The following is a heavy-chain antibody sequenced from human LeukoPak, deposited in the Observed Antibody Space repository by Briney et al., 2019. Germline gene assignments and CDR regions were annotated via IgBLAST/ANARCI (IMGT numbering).Heavy chain of an antibody. V-gene: IGHV4-59*01. D-gene: IGHD5-12*01. CDR3: ASFRRERWLRLPEY. CDR1: GGSISSYY. Sequence: SETLSLTCTVSGGSISSYYWSWIRQPPGKGLEWIGYIYYSGSTNYNPSLKSRVTISVDTSKNQFSLKLSSVTAADTAVYYCASFRRERWLRLPEYWGQGTLVTVSS. J-gene: IGHJ4*02. CDR2: IYYSGST.